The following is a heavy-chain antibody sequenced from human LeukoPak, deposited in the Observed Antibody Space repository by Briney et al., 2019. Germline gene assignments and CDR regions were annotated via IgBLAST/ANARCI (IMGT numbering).Heavy chain of an antibody. CDR2: ISSSGSSV. J-gene: IGHJ3*01. CDR1: GFTFSSYE. D-gene: IGHD6-13*01. Sequence: GGSLRLSCAASGFTFSSYEMNWVRQAPGQGLEWVSYISSSGSSVYYADSVRGRFTISRDNAKNPLYLQMNSLRAEDTAVYYCARGPFVLIAAAANDAFDVRGQGTVVTVSS. V-gene: IGHV3-48*03. CDR3: ARGPFVLIAAAANDAFDV.